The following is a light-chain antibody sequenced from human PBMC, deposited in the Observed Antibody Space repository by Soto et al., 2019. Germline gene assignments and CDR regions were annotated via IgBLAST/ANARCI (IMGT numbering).Light chain of an antibody. CDR3: LQDYSYLT. Sequence: AIEMTQSPSSLSASVGDRVTITCRASQGIGSDLAWYQQRPGKAPKLLIYAVSSLLNGVPSRFSGSGSGTDFTLTISSLQPEDFATYYCLQDYSYLTFGGGTKVETK. J-gene: IGKJ4*01. V-gene: IGKV1-6*01. CDR2: AVS. CDR1: QGIGSD.